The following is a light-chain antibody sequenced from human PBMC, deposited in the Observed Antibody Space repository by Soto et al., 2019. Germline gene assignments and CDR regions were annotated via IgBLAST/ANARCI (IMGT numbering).Light chain of an antibody. CDR1: ESVYSNY. CDR3: QQYGSSPPIT. Sequence: ELVLTQSACTLSWSTGERVTLSWRTSESVYSNYLAWYHQKPGQAPRLVIYGASSRATGIPDRFSGSGSGRDFTLTISRLEPEAFAVYYCQQYGSSPPITFGQGTRLEIK. J-gene: IGKJ5*01. CDR2: GAS. V-gene: IGKV3-20*01.